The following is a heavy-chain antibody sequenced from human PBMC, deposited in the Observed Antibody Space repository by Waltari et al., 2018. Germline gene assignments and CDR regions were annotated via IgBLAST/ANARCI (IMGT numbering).Heavy chain of an antibody. CDR2: IKQDGTEK. CDR3: ARDEMHRTTWYHF. V-gene: IGHV3-7*04. J-gene: IGHJ4*02. Sequence: EVQLVESGGGLVQPGGSLRLSCAVSGFTFSTYSMTWVRQAPGKGLEWVANIKQDGTEKYYVDSVKGRFSISRDNGKNVLYLHRNSLRADDTAVYYCARDEMHRTTWYHFWGQGTQVTVSS. CDR1: GFTFSTYS. D-gene: IGHD6-13*01.